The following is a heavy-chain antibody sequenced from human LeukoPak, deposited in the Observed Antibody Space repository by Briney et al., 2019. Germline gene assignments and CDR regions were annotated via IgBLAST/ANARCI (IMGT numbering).Heavy chain of an antibody. CDR2: ISWNSGSI. CDR1: GFTFDDYA. D-gene: IGHD3-22*01. CDR3: ARGRYDSSGYYGIFDY. Sequence: GGSLRLSCAASGFTFDDYAMHWVRQAPGKGLEWVSGISWNSGSIGYADSVRGRFTISRDNAKNSLYLQMNSLRAEDTAVYYCARGRYDSSGYYGIFDYWGQGTLVTVSP. J-gene: IGHJ4*02. V-gene: IGHV3-9*01.